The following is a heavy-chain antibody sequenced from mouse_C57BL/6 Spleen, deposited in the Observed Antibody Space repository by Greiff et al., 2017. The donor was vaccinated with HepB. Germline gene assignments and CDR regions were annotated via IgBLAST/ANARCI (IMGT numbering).Heavy chain of an antibody. D-gene: IGHD2-10*02. Sequence: EVKVEESGAELVRPGASVKLSCTASGFNIKDYYMHWVKQRPEQGLEWIGRIDPEDGDTEYAPKFQGKATMTADTSSNTAYLQLSSLTSEDTAVYYCTTYGGDYAMDYWGQGTSVTVSS. CDR2: IDPEDGDT. CDR3: TTYGGDYAMDY. V-gene: IGHV14-1*01. CDR1: GFNIKDYY. J-gene: IGHJ4*01.